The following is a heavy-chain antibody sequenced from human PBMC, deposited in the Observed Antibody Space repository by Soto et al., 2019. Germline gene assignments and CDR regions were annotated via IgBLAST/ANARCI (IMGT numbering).Heavy chain of an antibody. Sequence: SVKVSCKASGGTFSNYGFSWVRQAPGQGLEWMGGIMPIFGTTNYAQTFQGRVTITADESTTTAYMELSSLRSEDTAVYYCAGGTALVTTSQDDFYYGMDVWGQGTTVTV. CDR2: IMPIFGTT. J-gene: IGHJ6*02. D-gene: IGHD5-18*01. CDR1: GGTFSNYG. V-gene: IGHV1-69*13. CDR3: AGGTALVTTSQDDFYYGMDV.